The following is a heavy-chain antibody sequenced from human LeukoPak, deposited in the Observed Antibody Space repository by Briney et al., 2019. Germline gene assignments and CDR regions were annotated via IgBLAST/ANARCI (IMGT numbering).Heavy chain of an antibody. Sequence: GGSLRLSCAASGFTFSYYWMSWVRQAPGKGLEWVANIKQDGSEKFYVDSVKGRFTISRDNAKNALYLQMNSLRAEDTAVYYCAKDYRHPSGIPAAGTFEYWGQGTLVTVSS. CDR1: GFTFSYYW. J-gene: IGHJ4*02. V-gene: IGHV3-7*04. CDR2: IKQDGSEK. D-gene: IGHD6-13*01. CDR3: AKDYRHPSGIPAAGTFEY.